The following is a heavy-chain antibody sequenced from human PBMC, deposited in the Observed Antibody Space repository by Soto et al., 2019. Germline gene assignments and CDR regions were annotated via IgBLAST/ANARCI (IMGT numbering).Heavy chain of an antibody. Sequence: PGGSLRLSCAASGFTFDTYAMHWVRQAPGKGLEWVAVISYDGSNQFYAGSVKGRFTVSRDNSKNTPYLQMNSLRAEDTAVYYCANGRGSGDHGCIQDDCGRGSLVT. J-gene: IGHJ4*02. V-gene: IGHV3-30-3*01. D-gene: IGHD3-10*01. CDR3: ANGRGSGDHGCIQDD. CDR2: ISYDGSNQ. CDR1: GFTFDTYA.